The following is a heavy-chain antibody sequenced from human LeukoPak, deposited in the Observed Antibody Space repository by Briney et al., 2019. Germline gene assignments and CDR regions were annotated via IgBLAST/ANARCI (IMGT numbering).Heavy chain of an antibody. CDR1: GFTFTTYG. J-gene: IGHJ4*02. CDR3: ARDFRYQDSGGYYSFDY. CDR2: LSGRSNSI. D-gene: IGHD3-22*01. Sequence: GGSLRLSCAASGFTFTTYGMNWLRQAPGKGLEWVSYLSGRSNSIYHADSVKGRFTISRDNAKNSLYLQMNSLRDEDTAVYFCARDFRYQDSGGYYSFDYWGQGTLVTVSS. V-gene: IGHV3-48*02.